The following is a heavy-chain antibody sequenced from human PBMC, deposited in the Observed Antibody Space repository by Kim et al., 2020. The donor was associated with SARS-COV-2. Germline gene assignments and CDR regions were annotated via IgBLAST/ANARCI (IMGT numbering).Heavy chain of an antibody. CDR2: IYYSGST. CDR3: SIREVTMVRCFYNLFDP. V-gene: IGHV4-39*01. CDR1: GVSISSSSYY. Sequence: SETLSLTCTVSGVSISSSSYYWVWIRQPPGMGLVWIVSIYYSGSTYYNPSLNSLVTLSVDTSNYLFSLILSSVTAADTAVYYFSIREVTMVRCFYNLFDP. D-gene: IGHD3-10*01. J-gene: IGHJ5*02.